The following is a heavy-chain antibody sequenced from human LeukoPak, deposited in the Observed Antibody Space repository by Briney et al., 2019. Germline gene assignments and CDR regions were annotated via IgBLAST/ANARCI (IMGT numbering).Heavy chain of an antibody. CDR2: IYFSGST. V-gene: IGHV4-59*01. CDR3: ARETTGGWFDP. CDR1: GGSISSYY. D-gene: IGHD4-17*01. Sequence: PSETLSLTCTVSGGSISSYYWTRIRQPPGKGLEWIGYIYFSGSTHYNPSLKSRVTISVDTSKNQFSLKLSSVTAADTAVYYCARETTGGWFDPWGQGTLVTVSS. J-gene: IGHJ5*02.